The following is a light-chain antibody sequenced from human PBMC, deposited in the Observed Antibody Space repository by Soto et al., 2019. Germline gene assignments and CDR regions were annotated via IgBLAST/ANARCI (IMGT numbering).Light chain of an antibody. V-gene: IGLV1-40*01. CDR3: QSYDTSLSDFPYV. CDR1: SSNIGAVDH. Sequence: QSVLTQPPSVSGAPGQRVTISCTGSSSNIGAVDHVHWYQQLPGTAPKLLIDGNNNRPSGVPDRFSGSKSGTSASLAITGLQAEDEADYYCQSYDTSLSDFPYVFGTGTKVTVL. CDR2: GNN. J-gene: IGLJ1*01.